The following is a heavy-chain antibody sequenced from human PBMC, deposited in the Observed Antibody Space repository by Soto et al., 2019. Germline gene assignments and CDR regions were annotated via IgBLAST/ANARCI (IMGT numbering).Heavy chain of an antibody. D-gene: IGHD3-10*01. J-gene: IGHJ4*02. CDR1: GFTFSSYS. CDR3: ARDGATMVWGVIVRIDY. Sequence: EVQLVESGGGLVKPGGSLRLSCAASGFTFSSYSMNWVRQAPGKGLEWVSSISVSSSYIYYADSVKGRFSISRDNARNSLYLQMNSLRAEDTAVYYCARDGATMVWGVIVRIDYWGQGTLVTVSS. CDR2: ISVSSSYI. V-gene: IGHV3-21*02.